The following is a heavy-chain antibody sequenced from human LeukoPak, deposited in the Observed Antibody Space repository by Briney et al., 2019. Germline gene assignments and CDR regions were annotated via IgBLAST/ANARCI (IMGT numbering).Heavy chain of an antibody. CDR3: ARDVLKRGRVAAPAFDY. V-gene: IGHV3-48*03. CDR1: GFTFSSYE. CDR2: ISSSGTTI. D-gene: IGHD6-6*01. Sequence: AGSLRLSCAVSGFTFSSYEMNWVRQAPGKGLEWVSYISSSGTTIYYADSVRGRFTISRDNAKNSLSLQMNSLRAEDTAVYYCARDVLKRGRVAAPAFDYWGQGSLVTVSS. J-gene: IGHJ4*02.